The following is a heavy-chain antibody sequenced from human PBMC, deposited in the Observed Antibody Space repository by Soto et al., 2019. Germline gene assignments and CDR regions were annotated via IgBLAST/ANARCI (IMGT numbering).Heavy chain of an antibody. CDR1: GFAFGGYS. CDR3: AREPHGLDY. V-gene: IGHV3-48*01. J-gene: IGHJ4*02. Sequence: EVQLVESGGGLVQPGGSLRLSCAASGFAFGGYSMNWVRQAPGKGLEWISYISSSSSTIYYADSVKGRFTISRDNAKYSLYLQMNSLTAEDTAVYYCAREPHGLDYWGQGTLVTVSS. CDR2: ISSSSSTI.